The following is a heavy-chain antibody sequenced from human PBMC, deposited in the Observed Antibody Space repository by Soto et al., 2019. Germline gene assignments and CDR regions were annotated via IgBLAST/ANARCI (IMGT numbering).Heavy chain of an antibody. D-gene: IGHD5-18*01. CDR3: VNSYVRS. CDR1: GFTFSSYS. CDR2: ISSSSSTI. Sequence: EVQLVESGGGLGQPGGSLRLSCAASGFTFSSYSMNWVRQAPGKGLEWVSYISSSSSTIYYADSVKGRFTISRDNAKNSLYLKMNSLRDEDTAVYYCVNSYVRSWGQGTLVTVSS. V-gene: IGHV3-48*02. J-gene: IGHJ4*02.